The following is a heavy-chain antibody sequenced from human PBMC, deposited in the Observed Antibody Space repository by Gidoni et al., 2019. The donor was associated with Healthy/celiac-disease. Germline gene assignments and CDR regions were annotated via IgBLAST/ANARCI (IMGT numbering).Heavy chain of an antibody. CDR1: GFTFSSYA. D-gene: IGHD2-15*01. J-gene: IGHJ4*02. CDR3: ANSPPYCSGGSCPFDY. V-gene: IGHV3-23*01. Sequence: EVQLLESGGGLVQPGGSLRLSCAASGFTFSSYAMSWVRQAPGKGLEWVSAIGGSGGSTYYADSVKGRFTISRDNSKNTLYLQMNSLRAEDTAVYYCANSPPYCSGGSCPFDYWGQGTLVTVSS. CDR2: IGGSGGST.